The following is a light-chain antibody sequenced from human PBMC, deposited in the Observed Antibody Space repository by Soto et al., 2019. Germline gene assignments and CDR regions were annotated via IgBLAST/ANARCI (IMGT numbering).Light chain of an antibody. CDR1: SSDVGGYNY. CDR3: SSYTSSSTLV. V-gene: IGLV2-14*01. J-gene: IGLJ1*01. CDR2: DVN. Sequence: QSALTQPASVSGSPGQSISISCTGTSSDVGGYNYVSWYQQHPGKAPKLMIYDVNNRPSGVSDRFSGSKSGNTASLTISGLQAEYEGDYYCSSYTSSSTLVFGTGTKVTVL.